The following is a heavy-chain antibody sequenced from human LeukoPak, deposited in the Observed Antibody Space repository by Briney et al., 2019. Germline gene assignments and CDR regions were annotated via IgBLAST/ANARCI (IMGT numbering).Heavy chain of an antibody. CDR2: INPSGGST. CDR1: GYTFTSYD. D-gene: IGHD3-10*01. Sequence: ASVKVSCKASGYTFTSYDINWVRQAPGQGLEWMGIINPSGGSTSYAQKFQGRVTMTRDTSTSTVYMELSSLRSEDTAVYYCARDPGTYNWFDPWGQGTLVTVSS. V-gene: IGHV1-46*01. J-gene: IGHJ5*02. CDR3: ARDPGTYNWFDP.